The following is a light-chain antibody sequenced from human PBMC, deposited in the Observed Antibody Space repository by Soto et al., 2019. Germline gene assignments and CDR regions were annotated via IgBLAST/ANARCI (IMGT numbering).Light chain of an antibody. CDR2: GAS. CDR3: QQYGSSRRT. J-gene: IGKJ1*01. Sequence: IGLTQSPDTLSLSPGERATLACRASQSVSGSYLAWYQQKPGQAPRLLIYGASSRATGIPDRFSGTGSGTDFTLTISRLEPEDFAVYYCQQYGSSRRTFGQGTKVDIK. CDR1: QSVSGSY. V-gene: IGKV3-20*01.